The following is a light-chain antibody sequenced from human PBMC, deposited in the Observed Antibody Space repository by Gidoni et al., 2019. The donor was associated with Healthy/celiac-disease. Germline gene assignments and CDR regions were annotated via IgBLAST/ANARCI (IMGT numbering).Light chain of an antibody. J-gene: IGKJ2*01. CDR1: QSVSSNY. Sequence: EIVLPQSPGTLSLSPGERATLSCRASQSVSSNYLAWYQQKPGQAPRLLIYGASSRATGIPDRFSGSGSGTDFTLTISRLEPEDFAVYYCQQYGSSQSTFGQGTKLEIK. V-gene: IGKV3-20*01. CDR2: GAS. CDR3: QQYGSSQST.